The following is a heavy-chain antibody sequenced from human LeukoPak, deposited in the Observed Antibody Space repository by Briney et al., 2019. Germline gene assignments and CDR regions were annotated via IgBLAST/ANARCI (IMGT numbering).Heavy chain of an antibody. V-gene: IGHV3-23*01. D-gene: IGHD2-2*01. J-gene: IGHJ4*02. Sequence: GGSLRLSCAASGFTFSSYGMSWVRQAPGKGLEWVSAISGSGGSTYYADSVKGRFTISRDNAKNSLYLQMNSLRAEDTAVYYCARQGYCSSTSCYVGYWGQGTLVTVSS. CDR2: ISGSGGST. CDR3: ARQGYCSSTSCYVGY. CDR1: GFTFSSYG.